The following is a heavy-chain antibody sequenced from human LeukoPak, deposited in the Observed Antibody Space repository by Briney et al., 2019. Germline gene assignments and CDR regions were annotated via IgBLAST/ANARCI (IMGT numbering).Heavy chain of an antibody. CDR1: GFTFSSYA. Sequence: GSLRLSCAASGFTFSSYAMSWVRQAPGKGLEWDSAISGSGGSTYYADSVKGRFTISRDNSKNTLYLQMNSLRAEDTAVYYCANPTYGSGSYWGQGTLVTVSS. CDR2: ISGSGGST. J-gene: IGHJ4*02. V-gene: IGHV3-23*01. CDR3: ANPTYGSGSY. D-gene: IGHD3-10*01.